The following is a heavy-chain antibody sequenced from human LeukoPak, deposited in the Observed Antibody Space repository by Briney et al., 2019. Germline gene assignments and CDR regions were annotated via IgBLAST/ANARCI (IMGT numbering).Heavy chain of an antibody. Sequence: RTSETLSLTCTVSGGSISSSSYYWGWIRQPPGKGLEWIGSIYYSGSTYYNPSLKSRVTIFVDTSKNQFSLKLSTVTAADTAVYYCARRFMVRGVINGRFDPWGQGTLVTVSS. CDR2: IYYSGST. CDR3: ARRFMVRGVINGRFDP. V-gene: IGHV4-39*01. J-gene: IGHJ5*02. CDR1: GGSISSSSYY. D-gene: IGHD3-10*01.